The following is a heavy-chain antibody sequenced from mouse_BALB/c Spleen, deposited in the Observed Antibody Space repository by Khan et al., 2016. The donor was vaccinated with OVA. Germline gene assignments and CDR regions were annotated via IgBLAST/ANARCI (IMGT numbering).Heavy chain of an antibody. CDR3: ARGGATYYRDDGGAMEY. Sequence: QIQLVQSGPELKKPGETVRISCKASGYTFTTAGIQWVQKMPGKGLKWIGWINTHSGVPKYAEDFKGRFAFSLEISVSPTYLQITNLKNEDTVTYFCARGGATYYRDDGGAMEYWGQGTSVTVSS. J-gene: IGHJ4*01. CDR1: GYTFTTAG. CDR2: INTHSGVP. V-gene: IGHV9-4*02. D-gene: IGHD2-14*01.